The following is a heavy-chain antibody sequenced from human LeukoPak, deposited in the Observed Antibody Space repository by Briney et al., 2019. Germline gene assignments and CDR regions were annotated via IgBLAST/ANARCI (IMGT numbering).Heavy chain of an antibody. CDR1: GYSFTSYW. CDR3: ARRGSSGIGGYYYGMDV. J-gene: IGHJ6*02. CDR2: IDPSDSYT. V-gene: IGHV5-10-1*01. Sequence: GESLKISCKGSGYSFTSYWISWVRQMPGKGLEWMGRIDPSDSYTNYSPSFQGHVTISADKSISTAYLQWSSLKASDTAMYYCARRGSSGIGGYYYGMDVWGQGTTVTVSS. D-gene: IGHD1-26*01.